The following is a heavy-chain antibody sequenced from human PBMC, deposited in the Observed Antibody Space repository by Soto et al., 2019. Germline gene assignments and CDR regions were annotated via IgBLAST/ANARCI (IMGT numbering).Heavy chain of an antibody. D-gene: IGHD3-10*01. CDR1: GGSISSSGYY. Sequence: LETLYLTCTVSGGSISSSGYYWGWIRQPPGKGLEWIGNIYFGGSTYYNSPLKSRVTISVDTSKNQFSLKVNSVTAADTAVYYCARQRGTMVRGIIPRYFDLWGRGTLVTVS. CDR2: IYFGGST. J-gene: IGHJ2*01. CDR3: ARQRGTMVRGIIPRYFDL. V-gene: IGHV4-39*01.